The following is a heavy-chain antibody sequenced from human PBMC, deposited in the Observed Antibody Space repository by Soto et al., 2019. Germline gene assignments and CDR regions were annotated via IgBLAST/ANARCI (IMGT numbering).Heavy chain of an antibody. V-gene: IGHV4-30-2*01. Sequence: SETLSLTCTVSGDSISRGGYSWTWIRQPPGKALEWIGNIYDSGSTSYNPSLKSRVTMSVDTSKNQFSLRLTSVTAADTAVYFCARGSSSYYDYGMDVWGQGTTVTVSS. D-gene: IGHD6-6*01. J-gene: IGHJ6*02. CDR1: GDSISRGGYS. CDR3: ARGSSSYYDYGMDV. CDR2: IYDSGST.